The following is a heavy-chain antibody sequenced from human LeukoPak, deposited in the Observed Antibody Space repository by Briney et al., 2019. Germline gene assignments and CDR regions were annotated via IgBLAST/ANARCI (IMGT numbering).Heavy chain of an antibody. V-gene: IGHV3-33*01. CDR3: AREGIAVAAFDY. J-gene: IGHJ4*02. Sequence: GGSLRLSCAASGFTFSSYGMHWVRQAPGKGLEWVAVIWYDGSNKYYADSVKGRFTISRDNSKNTLYLQMNSLRAEDTAVYYCAREGIAVAAFDYWGQGTLVTVSS. CDR2: IWYDGSNK. CDR1: GFTFSSYG. D-gene: IGHD6-19*01.